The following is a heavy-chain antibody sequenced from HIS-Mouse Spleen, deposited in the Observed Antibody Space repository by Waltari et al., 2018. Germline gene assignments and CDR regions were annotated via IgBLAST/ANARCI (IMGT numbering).Heavy chain of an antibody. CDR3: AREIPYSSSWYDWYFDL. Sequence: QLQLQESGPGLVKPSETLSLTCTVSGGSISSSSYYWGWFRQPPGKGLEWIGSIYYSGSTYYNPSLKSRVTISVDTSKNQFPLKLSSVTAADTAVYYCAREIPYSSSWYDWYFDLWGRGTLVTVSS. CDR2: IYYSGST. D-gene: IGHD6-13*01. J-gene: IGHJ2*01. CDR1: GGSISSSSYY. V-gene: IGHV4-39*07.